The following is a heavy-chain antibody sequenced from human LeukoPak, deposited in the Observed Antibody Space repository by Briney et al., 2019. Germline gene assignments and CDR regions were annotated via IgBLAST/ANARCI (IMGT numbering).Heavy chain of an antibody. CDR1: GYSFTSYW. CDR3: ARHGRYCSGGSCYSGLSDY. V-gene: IGHV5-51*01. Sequence: GESLKISCKGSGYSFTSYWIGWVRQMPGKGLEWMGIIYPGDSDTRYSPSFQGQVTISADKSISTAYLQWSSLKASDTAMYYCARHGRYCSGGSCYSGLSDYWGQGTLVTVSS. D-gene: IGHD2-15*01. J-gene: IGHJ4*02. CDR2: IYPGDSDT.